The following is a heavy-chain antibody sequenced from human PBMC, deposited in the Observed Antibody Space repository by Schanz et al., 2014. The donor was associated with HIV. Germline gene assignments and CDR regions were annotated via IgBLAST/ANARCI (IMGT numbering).Heavy chain of an antibody. CDR1: GFTFDSYG. D-gene: IGHD4-4*01. J-gene: IGHJ6*02. CDR2: IWYDGSNK. CDR3: ARDRLHPGNGMDV. Sequence: QVQLVESGGGVVQPGRSLRLSCAASGFTFDSYGIHWVRQAPGKGLEWVALIWYDGSNKIYADSVKGRFTISRDNSKNTLYLQMNSLRPEDTAVYYCARDRLHPGNGMDVWGQGTTVTVSS. V-gene: IGHV3-33*08.